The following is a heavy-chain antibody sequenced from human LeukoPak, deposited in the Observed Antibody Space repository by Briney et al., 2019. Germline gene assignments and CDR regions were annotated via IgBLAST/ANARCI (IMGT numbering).Heavy chain of an antibody. Sequence: ASVKVSCKASGYTLTSYGISWVRQAPGEGLEWMGWISAYNGNTNYAQKLQGRVTMTTDTSTSTAYMELRSLRSEDTAVYYCARGVGGYYGSGSYYIREFDYWGQGTLVTVSS. CDR3: ARGVGGYYGSGSYYIREFDY. CDR1: GYTLTSYG. D-gene: IGHD3-10*01. V-gene: IGHV1-18*01. CDR2: ISAYNGNT. J-gene: IGHJ4*02.